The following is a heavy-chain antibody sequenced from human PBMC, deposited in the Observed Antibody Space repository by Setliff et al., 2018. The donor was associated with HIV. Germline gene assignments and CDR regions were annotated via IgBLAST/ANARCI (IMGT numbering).Heavy chain of an antibody. CDR3: ARQPGRAAMGRENYYYYYMDV. D-gene: IGHD2-2*01. V-gene: IGHV5-51*01. Sequence: PGESLKISCTGSGYSFTNYWIGWVRQMPGKGLEWMGIIFPGDSDTRYSPSFQGQVTISADTSISTAYLQWRSLKASDTAMYYCARQPGRAAMGRENYYYYYMDVRGKGTTVTVSS. CDR2: IFPGDSDT. J-gene: IGHJ6*03. CDR1: GYSFTNYW.